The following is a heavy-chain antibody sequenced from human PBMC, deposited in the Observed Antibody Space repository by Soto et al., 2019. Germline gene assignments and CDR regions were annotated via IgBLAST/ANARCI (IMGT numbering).Heavy chain of an antibody. Sequence: GGSLRLSCGGSGFTFRGYWMHWVRQSPGKGLVWVSRINSDGTTTAYADSVKGRFTISRDNSKKTLFLQMTSLRADDTAVYYCTHCRGESCHGGYFGMDVWGQGTTVTVSS. CDR2: INSDGTTT. D-gene: IGHD2-15*01. V-gene: IGHV3-74*01. J-gene: IGHJ6*02. CDR1: GFTFRGYW. CDR3: THCRGESCHGGYFGMDV.